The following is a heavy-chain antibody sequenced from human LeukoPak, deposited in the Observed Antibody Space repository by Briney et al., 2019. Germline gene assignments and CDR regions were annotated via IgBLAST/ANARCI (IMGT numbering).Heavy chain of an antibody. J-gene: IGHJ4*02. CDR3: ASLTYGSGSATDY. D-gene: IGHD3-10*01. CDR1: GGSFSGYY. Sequence: KASGTLSLTCAVSGGSFSGYYWSWIRQPPGKGLEWIGEINHSGSTNYNPSLKSRVTISGDTSKNQFSLQLSSVTAADTAVYYCASLTYGSGSATDYWGQGTLVTVSS. V-gene: IGHV4-34*01. CDR2: INHSGST.